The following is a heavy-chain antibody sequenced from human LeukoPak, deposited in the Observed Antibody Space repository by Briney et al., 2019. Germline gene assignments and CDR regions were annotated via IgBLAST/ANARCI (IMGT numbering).Heavy chain of an antibody. Sequence: AGGSLRLSCAASGFTFSSYDMHWVRQATGKGLEWVSAISTAGDTYYPGSAKGRFTISRENAKNSLYLQMNSLRADDTAVYYCAKAGSGHYYDYWGQGTLVTVSS. J-gene: IGHJ4*02. D-gene: IGHD3-22*01. CDR3: AKAGSGHYYDY. CDR1: GFTFSSYD. V-gene: IGHV3-13*01. CDR2: ISTAGDT.